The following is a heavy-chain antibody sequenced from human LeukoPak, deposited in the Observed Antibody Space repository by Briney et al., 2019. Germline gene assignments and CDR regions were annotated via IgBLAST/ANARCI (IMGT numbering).Heavy chain of an antibody. J-gene: IGHJ4*02. Sequence: SVKVSCKASGGAFSSYAISWVRQAPGQGLEWMGRIIPIFGTANYAQKFQSRVTTTADKSTSTAYMELSSLRSEDTAVYYCARARLCSGGSCYSDYWGQGTLVTVSS. CDR2: IIPIFGTA. CDR1: GGAFSSYA. D-gene: IGHD2-15*01. V-gene: IGHV1-69*06. CDR3: ARARLCSGGSCYSDY.